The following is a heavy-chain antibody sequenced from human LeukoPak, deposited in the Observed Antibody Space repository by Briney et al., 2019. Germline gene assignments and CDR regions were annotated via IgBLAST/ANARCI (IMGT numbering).Heavy chain of an antibody. D-gene: IGHD3-22*01. CDR1: GFKFSNYA. CDR2: LSGRGRHA. Sequence: GGSLRLSCEASGFKFSNYAMSWVRQAPGKGLEWVSLLSGRGRHASYTDSVKGRFTISTDNSKNTLFLQMNSLRADDTAVYYCANDLTYYYDSSGYLDYWGQGTLVTVSS. J-gene: IGHJ4*02. V-gene: IGHV3-23*01. CDR3: ANDLTYYYDSSGYLDY.